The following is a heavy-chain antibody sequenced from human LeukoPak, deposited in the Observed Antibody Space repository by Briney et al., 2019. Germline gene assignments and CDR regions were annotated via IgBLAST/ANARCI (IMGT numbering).Heavy chain of an antibody. CDR3: ARAGIAAAGTGAAFDY. Sequence: GGSLRLSCAASGFTFSSYAMHWVRQAPGKGLEWLGHIQSDGGDKYYIDSVKGRFAISRDNSKNTLYLQMNSLRAEDTAVYYCARAGIAAAGTGAAFDYWGQGTLVTVSS. D-gene: IGHD6-13*01. CDR1: GFTFSSYA. V-gene: IGHV3-30*02. J-gene: IGHJ4*02. CDR2: IQSDGGDK.